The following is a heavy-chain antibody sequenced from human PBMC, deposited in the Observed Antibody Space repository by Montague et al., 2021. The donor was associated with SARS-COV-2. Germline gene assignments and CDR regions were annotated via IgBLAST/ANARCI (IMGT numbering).Heavy chain of an antibody. CDR1: GGSIDVSFGRYY. J-gene: IGHJ5*02. CDR2: VYYSGNT. CDR3: ARGTTNPYDTRGVWFDP. V-gene: IGHV4-61*01. Sequence: SETLSLTCGVSGGSIDVSFGRYYWSWLRQPPGKGLEWIGYVYYSGNTYYTPSLRSPVTMSVDTSKNQFFLTLKSVTAADTSIYYCARGTTNPYDTRGVWFDPWGQGTLVTVSS. D-gene: IGHD3-22*01.